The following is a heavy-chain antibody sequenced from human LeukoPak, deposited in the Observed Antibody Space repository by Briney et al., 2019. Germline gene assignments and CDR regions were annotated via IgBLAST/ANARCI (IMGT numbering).Heavy chain of an antibody. Sequence: GGSLRLSCAASGFTFSSYGMHWVRQAPGKGLEWVAVISYDGSNKYYADSVKGRFTISRDNSKNTLYLQMNSLRAEDTAVYYCARDRAYYYDSSGYWGPSFDYWGQGTLVTVSS. CDR1: GFTFSSYG. CDR3: ARDRAYYYDSSGYWGPSFDY. V-gene: IGHV3-30*03. J-gene: IGHJ4*02. D-gene: IGHD3-22*01. CDR2: ISYDGSNK.